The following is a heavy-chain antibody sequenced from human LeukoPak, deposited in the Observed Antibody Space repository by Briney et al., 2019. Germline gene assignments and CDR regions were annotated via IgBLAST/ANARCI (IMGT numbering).Heavy chain of an antibody. CDR3: AKRPGKAAAGPFDP. J-gene: IGHJ5*02. D-gene: IGHD6-13*01. CDR1: GFTFSTSI. CDR2: ISSGDGIT. V-gene: IGHV3-23*01. Sequence: GGSLRLSCVASGFTFSTSIMHWVRQAPGKGLGWVSTISSGDGITYYADSVKGRFTISRDDSKNTLYLQMNSLRAEDTAIYYCAKRPGKAAAGPFDPWGQGTLVTVSS.